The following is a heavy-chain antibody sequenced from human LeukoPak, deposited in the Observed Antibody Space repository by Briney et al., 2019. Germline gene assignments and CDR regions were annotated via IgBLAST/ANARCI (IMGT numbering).Heavy chain of an antibody. CDR2: IYHSGST. CDR1: GYSISSGYY. CDR3: ATLSARFPPPGP. D-gene: IGHD3-3*01. V-gene: IGHV4-38-2*01. J-gene: IGHJ5*02. Sequence: SETLSLTCAVSGYSISSGYYWGWIRQPPGKGLEWIGSIYHSGSTYYNPSLKSRVTISVDTAKNQFSLKLSSVTAADTAVYYWATLSARFPPPGPWGQGTLVTVSS.